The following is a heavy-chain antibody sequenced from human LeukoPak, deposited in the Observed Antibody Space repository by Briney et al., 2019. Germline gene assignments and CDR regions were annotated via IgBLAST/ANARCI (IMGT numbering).Heavy chain of an antibody. CDR3: AREDNPLWFDP. D-gene: IGHD1-1*01. Sequence: HPGGSLRLSCGASGFNFRIYAMHWVRQAPGKGLEWVAFIRSGGNTIFYADSVKGRFTISRDNSNNTLHLQMNSLRAEDTALYYCAREDNPLWFDPWGQGTLVTVSS. V-gene: IGHV3-30*02. J-gene: IGHJ5*02. CDR1: GFNFRIYA. CDR2: IRSGGNTI.